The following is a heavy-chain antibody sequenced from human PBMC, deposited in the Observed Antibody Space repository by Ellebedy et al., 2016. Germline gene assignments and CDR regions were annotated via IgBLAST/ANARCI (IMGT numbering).Heavy chain of an antibody. J-gene: IGHJ4*02. D-gene: IGHD3-10*01. CDR2: INHSGST. Sequence: GSLRLXCAVYDGSFSGYYWSWIRQPPGEGLEWLGEINHSGSTNYNPSLKSRVIISVDTSKNQISLKLSSVTAADTAVYYCARNYYGSRTASFDYWGQGTLVTVSS. CDR1: DGSFSGYY. CDR3: ARNYYGSRTASFDY. V-gene: IGHV4-34*01.